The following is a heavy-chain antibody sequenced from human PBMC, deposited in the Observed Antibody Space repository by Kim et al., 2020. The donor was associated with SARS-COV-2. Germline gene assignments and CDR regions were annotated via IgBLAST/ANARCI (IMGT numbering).Heavy chain of an antibody. CDR1: GFTFSSYS. CDR3: ARVRRDWGSAFDY. V-gene: IGHV3-21*01. J-gene: IGHJ4*02. Sequence: GGSLRLSCAASGFTFSSYSMNWVRQAPGKGLEWVSSISSSSSYIYYADSVKGRFTISRDNAKNSLYLQMNSLRAEDTAVYYCARVRRDWGSAFDYWGQGTLVTVSS. D-gene: IGHD7-27*01. CDR2: ISSSSSYI.